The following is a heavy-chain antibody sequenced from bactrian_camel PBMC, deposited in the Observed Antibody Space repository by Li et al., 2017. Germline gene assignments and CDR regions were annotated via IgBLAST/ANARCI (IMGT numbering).Heavy chain of an antibody. Sequence: DVQLVESGGGLVQPGGSLRLSCEASGFTFSTYDMAWIRQAPGKGLEWVSTINWSDGSTNYADSMKGQFTISRDNAENTVYLQMNALKSEDTAVYYCARGDWNVGFDYWGQGTQVTVS. CDR3: ARGDWNVGFDY. J-gene: IGHJ4*01. CDR1: GFTFSTYD. V-gene: IGHV3S40*01. CDR2: INWSDGST. D-gene: IGHD1*01.